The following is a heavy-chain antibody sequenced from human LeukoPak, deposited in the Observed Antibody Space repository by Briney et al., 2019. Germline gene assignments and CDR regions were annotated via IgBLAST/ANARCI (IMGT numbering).Heavy chain of an antibody. CDR3: ARFDYGGNLDAFDI. D-gene: IGHD4-23*01. CDR1: GFTFSSYE. J-gene: IGHJ3*02. V-gene: IGHV3-21*01. CDR2: ISSSSSYI. Sequence: GGSLRLSCAASGFTFSSYEMNWVRQAPGKGLEWVSSISSSSSYIYYADSVKGRFTISRDNAKNSLYLQMNSLRAEDTAVYYCARFDYGGNLDAFDIWGQGTMVTVSS.